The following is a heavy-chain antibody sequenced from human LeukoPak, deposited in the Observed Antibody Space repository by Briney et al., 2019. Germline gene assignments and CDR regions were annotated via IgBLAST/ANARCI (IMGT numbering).Heavy chain of an antibody. V-gene: IGHV4-34*01. CDR2: INHSGGT. D-gene: IGHD2-2*01. CDR3: AGRTLGYFQH. J-gene: IGHJ1*01. Sequence: SETLSLTCAVYGGSFSGYYWNWLRQPPGKGLEWIGEINHSGGTNYNPSLKSRVTISVDTSKNQFSLKLSSVTAADTAVYYCAGRTLGYFQHWGQGTLVAVSS. CDR1: GGSFSGYY.